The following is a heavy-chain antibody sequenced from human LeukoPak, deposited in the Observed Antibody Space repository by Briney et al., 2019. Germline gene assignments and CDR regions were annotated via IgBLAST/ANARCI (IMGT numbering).Heavy chain of an antibody. CDR3: AREFYDYVWGSYRYHMDV. D-gene: IGHD3-16*02. CDR2: TYYRSKWYN. CDR1: GDSVSSNSAA. J-gene: IGHJ6*02. Sequence: SQTLSLTCAISGDSVSSNSAAWNWIRQSPSRGLEWLGRTYYRSKWYNDYAVSVKSRITINPGTSKNQFSLQLNSVTPEYTAVYYCAREFYDYVWGSYRYHMDVWGQGTTVTVSS. V-gene: IGHV6-1*01.